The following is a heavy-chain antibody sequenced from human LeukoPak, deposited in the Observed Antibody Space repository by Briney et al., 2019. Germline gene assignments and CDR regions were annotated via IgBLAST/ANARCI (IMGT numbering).Heavy chain of an antibody. CDR2: IYYSGST. CDR3: ASSVAAAAHFDY. D-gene: IGHD6-13*01. J-gene: IGHJ4*02. CDR1: GGSISSYY. Sequence: SETLSLTCTVSGGSISSYYWSWIRQPPGKGLEWIGYIYYSGSTNYNPSLKSRVTISVDTSKNQFSLKLSSVTAADTAVYYCASSVAAAAHFDYWGQRTLVTVSS. V-gene: IGHV4-59*08.